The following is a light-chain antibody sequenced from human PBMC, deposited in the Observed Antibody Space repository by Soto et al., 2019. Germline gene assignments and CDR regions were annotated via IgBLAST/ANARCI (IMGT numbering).Light chain of an antibody. J-gene: IGKJ2*01. CDR1: QSVSSSY. CDR3: QQYGTLPCFS. CDR2: GAS. Sequence: EIVLTQSPGTLSLSPGERATLSCRASQSVSSSYLAWYQQKPGQAPRLLIYGASSRATGIPDRFSGSGSGRDFTLTISRLEPEDFAVYYCQQYGTLPCFSFGQGTKLEIK. V-gene: IGKV3-20*01.